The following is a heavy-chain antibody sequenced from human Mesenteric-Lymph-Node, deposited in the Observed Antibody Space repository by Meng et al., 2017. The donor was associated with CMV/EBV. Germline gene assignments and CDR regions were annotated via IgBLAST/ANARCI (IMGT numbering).Heavy chain of an antibody. CDR2: IKSKTDGGTT. V-gene: IGHV3-15*01. J-gene: IGHJ4*02. D-gene: IGHD6-13*01. CDR1: GFTFSNAW. CDR3: SRGGPGNWYVGSLGY. Sequence: GESLKISCAASGFTFSNAWMSWVRQAPGKGLEWAGRIKSKTDGGTTDYAAPVKGRFTISRDDSKNTLYLQMNSLKTDDTAVYYCSRGGPGNWYVGSLGYWGQGTLVTVSS.